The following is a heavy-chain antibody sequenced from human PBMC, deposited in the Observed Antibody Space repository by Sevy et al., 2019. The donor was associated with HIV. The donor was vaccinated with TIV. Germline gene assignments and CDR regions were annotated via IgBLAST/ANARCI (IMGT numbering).Heavy chain of an antibody. J-gene: IGHJ3*02. V-gene: IGHV4-59*08. CDR3: ERQGATVTALSAFHI. CDR1: GYSISDYY. D-gene: IGHD4-4*01. Sequence: SENLSLTCTVSGYSISDYYWSWIRQPPGKGLEWIGYFYYGSGTTNYNPSLKSRVTISIDTSKNQYSLKVSSVTAADTAISYCERQGATVTALSAFHIWGQGTMVTVSS. CDR2: FYYGSGTT.